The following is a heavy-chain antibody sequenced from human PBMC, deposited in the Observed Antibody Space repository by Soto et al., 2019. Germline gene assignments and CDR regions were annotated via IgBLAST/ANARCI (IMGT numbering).Heavy chain of an antibody. J-gene: IGHJ6*03. D-gene: IGHD1-26*01. Sequence: GGSLRLSCAASGFTVSSNYMSWVRQAPGKGLEWVSVIYSGGSTYYADSVKGRFTISRHNSNNTLYLQMNSLRAEDTAVYYCARNYYNYYYYYMDVWGKGTTVTVSS. CDR2: IYSGGST. CDR1: GFTVSSNY. CDR3: ARNYYNYYYYYMDV. V-gene: IGHV3-53*04.